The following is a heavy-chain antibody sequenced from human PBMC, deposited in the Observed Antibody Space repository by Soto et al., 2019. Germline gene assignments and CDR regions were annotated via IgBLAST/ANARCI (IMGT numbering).Heavy chain of an antibody. D-gene: IGHD5-12*01. Sequence: PGGSLRLSCSASGFTFSSYAIHWVRQAPGKGLEYVSAISSNGGSTYYADSVKVRFTISRDNSQNTLYLQMSSLRGEDRAVYYCSLSGYDEFNYYYCMDVWGQGTTVTVSS. CDR3: SLSGYDEFNYYYCMDV. V-gene: IGHV3-64D*08. CDR2: ISSNGGST. J-gene: IGHJ6*02. CDR1: GFTFSSYA.